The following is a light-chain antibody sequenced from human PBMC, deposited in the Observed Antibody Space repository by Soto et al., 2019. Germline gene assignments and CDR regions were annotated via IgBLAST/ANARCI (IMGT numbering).Light chain of an antibody. J-gene: IGKJ4*01. CDR2: SAS. CDR1: QSIAKS. CDR3: QQLESYPST. Sequence: DIQMTQSPSSLSASVGDRVTITCRASQSIAKSLNWYQQKPGKAPKLLIHSASTLQSGVPSRFSGGGTGTDFTLTIDSLQPEDFATYYCQQLESYPSTFGGGTKVEIK. V-gene: IGKV1-39*01.